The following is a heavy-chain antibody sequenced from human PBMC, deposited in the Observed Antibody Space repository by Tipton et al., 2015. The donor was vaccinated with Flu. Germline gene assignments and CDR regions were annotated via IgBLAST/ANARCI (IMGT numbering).Heavy chain of an antibody. J-gene: IGHJ5*02. V-gene: IGHV4-39*07. CDR1: GGSISSSSYY. Sequence: VSGGSISSSSYYWGWIRQPPGKGLEWIGSIYFSGNTYYNPSLKSRVTISVDTSKNQFSLKVSSVTAANTAVYYCARDPGSRMFDPWGQGTLVTVSS. D-gene: IGHD6-13*01. CDR2: IYFSGNT. CDR3: ARDPGSRMFDP.